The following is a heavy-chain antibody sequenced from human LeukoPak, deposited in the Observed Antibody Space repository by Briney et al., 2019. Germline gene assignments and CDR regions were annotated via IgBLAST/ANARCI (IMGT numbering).Heavy chain of an antibody. CDR1: GYSISSGYY. D-gene: IGHD2-2*01. CDR3: ARDRKYDWYFDL. V-gene: IGHV4-38-2*02. J-gene: IGHJ2*01. CDR2: IYHSGST. Sequence: SETLSLTCTVSGYSISSGYYWGWIRQPPGKGLEWIGSIYHSGSTYYNPSLKSRVTISVDTSKNQFSLKLNSVTAADTAVYYCARDRKYDWYFDLWGRGTLVTVSS.